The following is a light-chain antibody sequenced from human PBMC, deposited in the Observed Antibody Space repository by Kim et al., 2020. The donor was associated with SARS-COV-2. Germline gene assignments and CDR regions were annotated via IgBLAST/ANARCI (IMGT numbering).Light chain of an antibody. Sequence: SAAVGGRVTITCRASQSISGWLAWYQQKPGKAPKLLIYDASSLESGVPSRFSGSGSGTEFTLTISNLQPDDFATYYCQQYNSYSYTFGQGTKLEI. CDR3: QQYNSYSYT. CDR1: QSISGW. V-gene: IGKV1-5*01. CDR2: DAS. J-gene: IGKJ2*01.